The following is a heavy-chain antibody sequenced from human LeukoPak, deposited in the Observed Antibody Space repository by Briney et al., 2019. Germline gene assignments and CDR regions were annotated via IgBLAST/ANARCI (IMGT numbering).Heavy chain of an antibody. J-gene: IGHJ5*02. CDR1: GYTFTGYY. D-gene: IGHD3-22*01. Sequence: ASVKVSCKASGYTFTGYYMHWVRQAPGQGLEWMGWINPNSGGTNYAQKFQGRVTMTRDTSISTAYMELSRLRSDDTAVYYCAREIRKEAKWLLPLIDWFDPWGQGTLVTVSS. CDR3: AREIRKEAKWLLPLIDWFDP. CDR2: INPNSGGT. V-gene: IGHV1-2*02.